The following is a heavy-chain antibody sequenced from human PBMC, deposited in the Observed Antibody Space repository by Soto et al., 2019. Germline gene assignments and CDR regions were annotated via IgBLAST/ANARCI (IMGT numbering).Heavy chain of an antibody. CDR3: ARDLGGWPDY. J-gene: IGHJ4*02. Sequence: ASVKVSCKASGYTFSNHGISWVRQAPGQRLEWMGWINAGNGNTKYSQKFQGRVTITRDTSASTAYMELSSLRSEDTAVYYCARDLGGWPDYWGQGTLVTVSS. V-gene: IGHV1-3*01. CDR1: GYTFSNHG. CDR2: INAGNGNT. D-gene: IGHD2-15*01.